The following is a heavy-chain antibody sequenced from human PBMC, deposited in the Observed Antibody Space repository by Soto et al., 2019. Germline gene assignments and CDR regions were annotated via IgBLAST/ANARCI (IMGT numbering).Heavy chain of an antibody. Sequence: PGPPVKVSCKASGYTFTSYGISWVRQAPGQGLEWMGWISAYNGNTNYAQKLQGRVTMTTDTSTSTAYMELRSLRSDDTAVYYCARDQPFKSLGYCSSTSCYSYGMDVWGQGTTVTVSS. CDR3: ARDQPFKSLGYCSSTSCYSYGMDV. V-gene: IGHV1-18*04. CDR2: ISAYNGNT. J-gene: IGHJ6*02. CDR1: GYTFTSYG. D-gene: IGHD2-2*01.